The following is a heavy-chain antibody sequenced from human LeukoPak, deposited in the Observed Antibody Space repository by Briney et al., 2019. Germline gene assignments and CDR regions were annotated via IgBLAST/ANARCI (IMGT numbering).Heavy chain of an antibody. J-gene: IGHJ5*02. D-gene: IGHD3-16*01. Sequence: AASGFTFSXXXXXXVXXXPGXXXXWVSAISGSGGSTYYADSVKGRFTISRDNSKNTLYLQMNSLRAEDTAVYYCAKFGAFNWFDPWGQGTLVTVSS. CDR1: GFTFSXXX. CDR2: ISGSGGST. CDR3: AKFGAFNWFDP. V-gene: IGHV3-23*01.